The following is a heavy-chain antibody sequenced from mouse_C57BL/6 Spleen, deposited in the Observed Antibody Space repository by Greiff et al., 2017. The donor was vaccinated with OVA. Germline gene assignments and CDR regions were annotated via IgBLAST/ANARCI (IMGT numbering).Heavy chain of an antibody. V-gene: IGHV1-59*01. J-gene: IGHJ3*01. D-gene: IGHD2-5*01. CDR3: ARKESNYLAY. Sequence: QVQLQQPGAELVRPGTSVKLSCKASGYTFTSYWMHWVKQRPGQGLEWIGVIDPSDSYTNYNQKFKGKATLTVDTSSSTAYMQLSSLTSADSAVYYCARKESNYLAYWGQGTLVTVSA. CDR1: GYTFTSYW. CDR2: IDPSDSYT.